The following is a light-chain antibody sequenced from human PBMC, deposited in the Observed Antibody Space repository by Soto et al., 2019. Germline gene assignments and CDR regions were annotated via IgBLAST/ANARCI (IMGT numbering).Light chain of an antibody. J-gene: IGLJ1*01. CDR3: SSYSSGTTYV. V-gene: IGLV2-14*02. Sequence: QSVLTQPASVSGSPGQSITISCTGSSSDIGSYNLVSWYQHHPGKAPKLMIFEGTKRPSGVSNRFSASKSGNTASLTISGLQAEDEADYYCSSYSSGTTYVFGTGTKVTVL. CDR1: SSDIGSYNL. CDR2: EGT.